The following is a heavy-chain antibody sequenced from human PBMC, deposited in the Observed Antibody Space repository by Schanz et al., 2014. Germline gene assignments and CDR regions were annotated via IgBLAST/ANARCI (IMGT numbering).Heavy chain of an antibody. J-gene: IGHJ5*02. CDR1: GFAFSSYA. Sequence: VQLLESGGGLVQPGGSLRLSCLASGFAFSSYALHWIRQTPGKGLEWIGDNSYYEASSYNPALRSRVALSLDTSKNQFSLSLLAVTAADTAVYFCARRKSDYGGPRDWFDPWGQGILVTVSS. V-gene: IGHV4-59*06. CDR3: ARRKSDYGGPRDWFDP. CDR2: NSYYEAS. D-gene: IGHD2-21*01.